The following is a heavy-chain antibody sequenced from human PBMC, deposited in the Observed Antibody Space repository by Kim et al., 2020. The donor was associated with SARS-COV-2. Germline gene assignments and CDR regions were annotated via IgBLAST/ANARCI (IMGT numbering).Heavy chain of an antibody. CDR1: GYTFTGYY. CDR2: INPNSGDT. V-gene: IGHV1-2*06. J-gene: IGHJ5*02. CDR3: ASGTHPKYSSGWYGSWFDP. D-gene: IGHD6-19*01. Sequence: ASVKVSCKASGYTFTGYYMHWVRQAPGQGLEWMGRINPNSGDTNYAQKFQGRVTMTRDTSISTAYMELSRLRSDDTAVYYCASGTHPKYSSGWYGSWFDPWGQGTLVTVSS.